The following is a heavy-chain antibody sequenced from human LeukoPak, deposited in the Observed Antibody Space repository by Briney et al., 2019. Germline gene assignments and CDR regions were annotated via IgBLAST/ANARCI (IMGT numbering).Heavy chain of an antibody. CDR3: ARDIVVVPAAIKAYNWFDP. CDR1: GGSFSGYY. V-gene: IGHV4-34*01. CDR2: IHHSGST. J-gene: IGHJ5*02. D-gene: IGHD2-2*02. Sequence: SETLSLTCAVYGGSFSGYYWSWIRQPPGKGLEWIGEIHHSGSTNYNPSLKSRVTISVDTSKNQFSLKLSSVTAADTAVYYCARDIVVVPAAIKAYNWFDPWGQGTLVTVSS.